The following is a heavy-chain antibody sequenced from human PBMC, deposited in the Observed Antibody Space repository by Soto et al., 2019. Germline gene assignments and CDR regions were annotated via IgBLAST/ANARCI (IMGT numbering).Heavy chain of an antibody. Sequence: GGSLRLSCAASGFTFRTYAMSWVRQAPGKGLEWVSAISGGGGSTYYADSVKGRFTISRDNSKNTLYVQMNSLRAEDTAVYFCAKNWGSGYYYYMDVWGKGTTVTVSS. CDR2: ISGGGGST. J-gene: IGHJ6*03. V-gene: IGHV3-23*01. CDR3: AKNWGSGYYYYMDV. CDR1: GFTFRTYA. D-gene: IGHD3-10*01.